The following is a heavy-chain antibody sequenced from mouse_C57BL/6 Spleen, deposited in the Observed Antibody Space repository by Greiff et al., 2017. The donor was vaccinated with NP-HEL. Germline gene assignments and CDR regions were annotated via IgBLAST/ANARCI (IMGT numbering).Heavy chain of an antibody. CDR1: GYTFTDYY. V-gene: IGHV1-76*01. CDR2: IYHGRGNT. Sequence: QVQLKQSGAELVRPGASVKLSCKASGYTFTDYYINWVKQRPGQGIEWIARIYHGRGNTYYNEKFKGKATLTAEKSSSTAYMQLSSLTAEDSAVYFCARDQWGYFDVGGPETTVTGSS. D-gene: IGHD1-3*01. CDR3: ARDQWGYFDV. J-gene: IGHJ1*01.